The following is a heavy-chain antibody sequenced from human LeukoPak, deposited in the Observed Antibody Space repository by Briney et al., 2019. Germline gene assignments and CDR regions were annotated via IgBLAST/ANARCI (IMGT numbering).Heavy chain of an antibody. V-gene: IGHV4-31*03. J-gene: IGHJ4*02. CDR1: GGSISSGGYY. CDR3: ARGPPSWFGELLDPQFDY. Sequence: NPSETLSLTCTVSGGSISSGGYYWSWIRQHPGKGLEWIGYIYYSGSTYYNPSLKSRVTISVDTSKNQFSLKLSSVTAADTAVYYCARGPPSWFGELLDPQFDYWGQGTLVTVSS. D-gene: IGHD3-10*01. CDR2: IYYSGST.